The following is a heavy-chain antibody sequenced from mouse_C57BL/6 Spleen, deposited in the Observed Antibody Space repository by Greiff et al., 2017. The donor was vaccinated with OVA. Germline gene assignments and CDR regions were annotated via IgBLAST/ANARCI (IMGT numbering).Heavy chain of an antibody. CDR1: GFTFSDYG. CDR2: ISSGSSTI. CDR3: ARTDYDDAMDY. V-gene: IGHV5-17*01. Sequence: EVQVVESGGGLVKPGGSLKLSCAASGFTFSDYGMHWVRQAPETGLEWVAYISSGSSTIYYADTVKGRFTISRDNAKNTLFLQMTSLRSEDTAMYYCARTDYDDAMDYWGQGTSVTVSS. D-gene: IGHD2-4*01. J-gene: IGHJ4*01.